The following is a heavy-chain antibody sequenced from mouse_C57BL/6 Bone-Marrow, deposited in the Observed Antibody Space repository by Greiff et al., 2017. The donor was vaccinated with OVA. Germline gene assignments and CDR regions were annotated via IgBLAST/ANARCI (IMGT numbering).Heavy chain of an antibody. Sequence: EVQLQQSGPELVKPGASVKISCKASGYTFTDYYMNWVKQSHGKSLEWIGDINPNNGGTSYNQKFKGKATLTVDKSSSTAYMELRSLTSEDSAVDYCARGLWFPYYFDYWGQGTTLTVSS. CDR3: ARGLWFPYYFDY. V-gene: IGHV1-26*01. CDR1: GYTFTDYY. J-gene: IGHJ2*01. D-gene: IGHD2-2*01. CDR2: INPNNGGT.